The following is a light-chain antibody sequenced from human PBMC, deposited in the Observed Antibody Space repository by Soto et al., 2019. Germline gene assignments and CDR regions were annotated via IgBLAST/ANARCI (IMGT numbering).Light chain of an antibody. Sequence: DIQMTQSPSSMSASVGDRVTITCRASQSISAYLNWYQQKPGKAPKLLIYAASSLQSGVPSRFSGSGSGTDFTLTISSLQPEDFATYSCQESYSTPSVTLGPGTQVDIK. CDR1: QSISAY. CDR2: AAS. V-gene: IGKV1-39*01. J-gene: IGKJ3*01. CDR3: QESYSTPSVT.